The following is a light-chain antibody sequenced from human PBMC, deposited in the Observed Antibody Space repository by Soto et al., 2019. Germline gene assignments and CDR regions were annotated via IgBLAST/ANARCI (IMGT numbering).Light chain of an antibody. CDR1: SSDVGGYNY. CDR2: DVS. Sequence: QSALTQPASVSGSPGQSITISCTGASSDVGGYNYVSWYQHHPGKAPKLMIYDVSNRPSGVSNRFSDSKSGNTASLIISGLQAEGEADYYCSSYTRSSTLFGGGTKLTVL. V-gene: IGLV2-14*03. CDR3: SSYTRSSTL. J-gene: IGLJ2*01.